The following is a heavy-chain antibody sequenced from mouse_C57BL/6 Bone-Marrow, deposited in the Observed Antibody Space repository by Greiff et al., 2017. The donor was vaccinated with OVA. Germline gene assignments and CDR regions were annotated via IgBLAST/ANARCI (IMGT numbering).Heavy chain of an antibody. CDR1: GYTFTSYW. D-gene: IGHD1-1*01. J-gene: IGHJ2*01. CDR2: IDPSDSYT. V-gene: IGHV1-69*01. CDR3: ARSSSYEKYYFDY. Sequence: VQLQQPGAELVMPGASVKLSCKASGYTFTSYWMHWVKQRPGQGLEWIGEIDPSDSYTNYNQKFKGKSTLTVDKSSSTAYMQLSSLTSEDSAVYYCARSSSYEKYYFDYWGQGTTLTVSS.